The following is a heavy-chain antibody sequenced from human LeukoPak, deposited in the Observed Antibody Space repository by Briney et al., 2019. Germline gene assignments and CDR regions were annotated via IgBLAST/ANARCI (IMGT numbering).Heavy chain of an antibody. CDR3: AREASYSWFRGWFDP. V-gene: IGHV4-59*12. CDR2: IHYSGST. D-gene: IGHD3-10*01. CDR1: GGSISSYY. J-gene: IGHJ5*02. Sequence: SETLSLTCTASGGSISSYYWSWIRQPPGKGLEWIGYIHYSGSTHYNPSLKSRVTISVDTSKNQFSLKLSSVTAADTAVYYCAREASYSWFRGWFDPWGQGALVTVSS.